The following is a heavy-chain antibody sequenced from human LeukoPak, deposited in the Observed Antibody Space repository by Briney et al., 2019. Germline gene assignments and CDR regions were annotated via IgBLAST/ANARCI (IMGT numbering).Heavy chain of an antibody. Sequence: GASVKVSCKASGYTFTVYYIHWVRHAPRQGLEWMGRIIPGSGGTNYAQKIQGRVTLTTDTSINTDYMELSRLASDDSAVYYCARENYGVPWGQGTLVTVSS. CDR3: ARENYGVP. CDR1: GYTFTVYY. CDR2: IIPGSGGT. D-gene: IGHD4-17*01. J-gene: IGHJ5*02. V-gene: IGHV1-2*06.